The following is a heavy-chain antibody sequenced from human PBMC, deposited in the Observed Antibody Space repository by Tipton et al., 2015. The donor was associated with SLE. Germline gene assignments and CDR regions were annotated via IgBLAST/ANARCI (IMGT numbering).Heavy chain of an antibody. J-gene: IGHJ5*02. CDR3: ARHMGKGNWFDP. CDR2: IYYGGST. CDR1: GGSISSYY. V-gene: IGHV4-59*01. Sequence: TLSLTCTVSGGSISSYYWSWIRQPPGKGLEWIGYIYYGGSTNYNPSLKSRVTISVDTSKNQFSLKLSSVTAADTAVYYCARHMGKGNWFDPWGQGTLVTVSS.